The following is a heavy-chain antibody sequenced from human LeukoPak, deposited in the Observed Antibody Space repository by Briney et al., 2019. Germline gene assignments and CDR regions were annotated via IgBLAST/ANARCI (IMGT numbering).Heavy chain of an antibody. CDR1: EFTFSSYI. Sequence: GGSLRLSCSASEFTFSSYIMHWVRQAPGKGLEYVSAITSIGGSTYYADSVKGRFTISRDNSKNTLYLQMSSLRPEDTAVYYCVKDDSYYYGSGSSNDWGQGTLVTVSS. J-gene: IGHJ4*02. CDR2: ITSIGGST. V-gene: IGHV3-64D*06. D-gene: IGHD3-10*01. CDR3: VKDDSYYYGSGSSND.